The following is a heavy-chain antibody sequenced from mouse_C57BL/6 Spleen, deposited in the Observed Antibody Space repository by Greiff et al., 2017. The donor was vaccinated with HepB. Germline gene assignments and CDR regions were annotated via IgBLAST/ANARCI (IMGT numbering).Heavy chain of an antibody. CDR2: ISSGSSTI. D-gene: IGHD2-2*01. Sequence: DVMLVESGGGLVKPGGSLKLSCAASGFTFSDYGMHWVRQAPEKGLEWVAYISSGSSTIYYADTVKGRFTISRDNAKNTLFLQMTSLRSEDTAMYYCARPEGGVTTWYFDVWGTGTTVTVSS. CDR1: GFTFSDYG. V-gene: IGHV5-17*01. CDR3: ARPEGGVTTWYFDV. J-gene: IGHJ1*03.